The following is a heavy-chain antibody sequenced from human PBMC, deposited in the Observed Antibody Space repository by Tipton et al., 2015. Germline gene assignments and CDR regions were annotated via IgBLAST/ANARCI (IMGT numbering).Heavy chain of an antibody. D-gene: IGHD2-15*01. CDR3: AKDQWDDSRGCYLLFDS. V-gene: IGHV3-9*01. CDR2: ISWNSGTI. CDR1: GFTFDDYG. Sequence: SLRLSCVASGFTFDDYGMHWVRQAPGKGLEWVSGISWNSGTIDYADSVKGRFTISRDNARMSLYLQMSNLRAEDTALYYCAKDQWDDSRGCYLLFDSRGQGTLVTVSS. J-gene: IGHJ4*02.